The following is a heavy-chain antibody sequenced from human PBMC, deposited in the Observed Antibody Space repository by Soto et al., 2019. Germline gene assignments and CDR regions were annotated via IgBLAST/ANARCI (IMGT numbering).Heavy chain of an antibody. D-gene: IGHD3-22*01. V-gene: IGHV3-23*01. CDR3: AKPSGYFGVLYYFDY. CDR2: ISGSGGST. Sequence: GGSLRLSCAASGFTFSSYAMSWVRQAPGKGLEWVSAISGSGGSTYYADSLKGRFTISRDNSKNTLYLQMNSLRAEDTPVYYYAKPSGYFGVLYYFDYWGQGTLVTVSS. CDR1: GFTFSSYA. J-gene: IGHJ4*02.